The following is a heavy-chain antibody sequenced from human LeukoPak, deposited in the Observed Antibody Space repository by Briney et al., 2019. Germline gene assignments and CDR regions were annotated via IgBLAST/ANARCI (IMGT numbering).Heavy chain of an antibody. J-gene: IGHJ4*02. D-gene: IGHD4-17*01. CDR2: IYYSGST. CDR3: ARGSGGTGDYEFDY. CDR1: GGSISSYY. Sequence: SETLSLTCTVSGGSISSYYWSWIRQPPGKGLEWIGYIYYSGSTNYNPSLKSRVTISVDTSKNQFSLKLSSVTAADTAVYYCARGSGGTGDYEFDYWGQGTLVTVSS. V-gene: IGHV4-59*01.